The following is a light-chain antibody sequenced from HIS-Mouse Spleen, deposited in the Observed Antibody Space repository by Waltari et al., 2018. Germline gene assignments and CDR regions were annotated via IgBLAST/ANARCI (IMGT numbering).Light chain of an antibody. CDR2: EVS. Sequence: QSALTQPPSASGSPGQSVTISCTGTSSDVGGYNYVSWYQQHPGKAPKLMIYEVSKRPSGVLVRFSGSKSGNPASLNVSGLQAEDEADYYCSSYAGSNNLVFGGGTKLTVL. V-gene: IGLV2-8*01. CDR3: SSYAGSNNLV. J-gene: IGLJ3*02. CDR1: SSDVGGYNY.